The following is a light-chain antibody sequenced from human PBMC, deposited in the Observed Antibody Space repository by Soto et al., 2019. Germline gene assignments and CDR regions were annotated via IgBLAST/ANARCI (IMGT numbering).Light chain of an antibody. Sequence: EVVMTQSPATLSVSPGERATLSCRASQSVTSNLAWYQQKPGQAPRLLIYGASTRAAGITARFSGSGSGTEFTLTISKLQSEDFAVYYCQQYNNWPSWTCSQGTKVEIK. V-gene: IGKV3-15*01. CDR3: QQYNNWPSWT. J-gene: IGKJ1*01. CDR1: QSVTSN. CDR2: GAS.